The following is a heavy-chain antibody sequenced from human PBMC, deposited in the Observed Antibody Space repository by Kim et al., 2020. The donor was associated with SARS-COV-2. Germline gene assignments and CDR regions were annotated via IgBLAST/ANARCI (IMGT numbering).Heavy chain of an antibody. V-gene: IGHV3-30*18. Sequence: GGSLRLSCAASGFTFSSYGMHWVRQAPGKGLEWVAVISYDGSNKYYADSVKGRFTISRDNSKNTLYLQMNSLRAEDTAVYYCAKRGPDIVVVVADHDYGMDVWGQGTTVTVSS. D-gene: IGHD2-15*01. CDR2: ISYDGSNK. J-gene: IGHJ6*02. CDR3: AKRGPDIVVVVADHDYGMDV. CDR1: GFTFSSYG.